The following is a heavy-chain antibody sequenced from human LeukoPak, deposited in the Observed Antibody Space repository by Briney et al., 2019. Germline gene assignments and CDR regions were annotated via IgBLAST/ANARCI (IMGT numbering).Heavy chain of an antibody. CDR1: GYSFTSYW. D-gene: IGHD1-7*01. J-gene: IGHJ4*02. V-gene: IGHV5-51*01. CDR2: IYGADYTT. CDR3: ARRPAGTRTFDY. Sequence: KVGESLKISCKGSGYSFTSYWIGWVRQMPGKGLEWMGVIYGADYTTIHSPPFHGQITISADKSISTAYLQWTSLKASDTAMYYCARRPAGTRTFDYWGQGALVTVSS.